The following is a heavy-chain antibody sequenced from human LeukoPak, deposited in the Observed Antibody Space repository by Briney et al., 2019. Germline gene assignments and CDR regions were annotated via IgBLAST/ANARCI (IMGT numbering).Heavy chain of an antibody. CDR2: INPNTGDT. D-gene: IGHD3-10*01. CDR3: ARRLGSGSYYNGVDS. CDR1: GYTFTDYH. V-gene: IGHV1-2*02. J-gene: IGHJ5*01. Sequence: ASVKVSCKASGYTFTDYHLHWVRQAPGQGLEWMGWINPNTGDTHYGQKFQGRVTMTRDMSISTAYMELSRLTSDETAVFYYARRLGSGSYYNGVDSWGQEPWSPSPQ.